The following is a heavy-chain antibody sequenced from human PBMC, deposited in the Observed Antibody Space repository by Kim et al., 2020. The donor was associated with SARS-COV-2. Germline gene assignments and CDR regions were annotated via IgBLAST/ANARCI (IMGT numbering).Heavy chain of an antibody. J-gene: IGHJ4*02. CDR2: T. D-gene: IGHD3-22*01. CDR3: ARVESSGYSDY. Sequence: TKYSQKFQGRVTITRDTSASTAYMELSSVRSEDTAVYYCARVESSGYSDYWGQGTLVTVSS. V-gene: IGHV1-3*01.